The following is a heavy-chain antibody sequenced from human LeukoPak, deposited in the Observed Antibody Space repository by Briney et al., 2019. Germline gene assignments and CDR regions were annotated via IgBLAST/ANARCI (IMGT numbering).Heavy chain of an antibody. CDR3: AREYSSGWSTGGAFDI. D-gene: IGHD6-19*01. Sequence: SETLSLTCAVYGGSFSGDYWSWIRQPPGKGLEWIGEINHSGSTNYNPSLKSRVTISVDTSKNQLSLKLSSVTAADTAVYYCAREYSSGWSTGGAFDIWGQGTMVTVSS. CDR1: GGSFSGDY. J-gene: IGHJ3*02. CDR2: INHSGST. V-gene: IGHV4-34*01.